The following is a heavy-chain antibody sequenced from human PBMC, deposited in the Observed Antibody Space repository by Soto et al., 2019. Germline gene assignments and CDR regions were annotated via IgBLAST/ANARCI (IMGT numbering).Heavy chain of an antibody. CDR2: IIPIFGTA. J-gene: IGHJ6*02. CDR3: ARDSPDCSGGSCYSDSYYGMDV. CDR1: GGTFSSYA. V-gene: IGHV1-69*01. Sequence: QVQLVQSGAEVKKPGSSVKVSCKASGGTFSSYAISWVRQAPGQGLEWMGGIIPIFGTANYAQKFQGRVTITADESTSTAYMELSSLRSEDTAVYYCARDSPDCSGGSCYSDSYYGMDVWGQGTTVTVSS. D-gene: IGHD2-15*01.